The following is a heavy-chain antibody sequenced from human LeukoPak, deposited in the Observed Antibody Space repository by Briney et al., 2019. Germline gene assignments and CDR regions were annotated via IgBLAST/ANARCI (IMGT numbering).Heavy chain of an antibody. Sequence: KPSETLSLTCTVSGGSISSGGYYWSWIRQHPGKGLEWIGYIYHSGSTYYNPSLKSRVTISVDRSKNQFSLKLSSVTAADTAVYYCARGLYDSSGYYSDAFDIWGQGTMVTVSS. CDR2: IYHSGST. CDR1: GGSISSGGYY. V-gene: IGHV4-30-2*01. J-gene: IGHJ3*02. CDR3: ARGLYDSSGYYSDAFDI. D-gene: IGHD3-22*01.